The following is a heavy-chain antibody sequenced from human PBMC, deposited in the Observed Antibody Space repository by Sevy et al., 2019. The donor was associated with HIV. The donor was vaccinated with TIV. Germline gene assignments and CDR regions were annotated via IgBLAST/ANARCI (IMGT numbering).Heavy chain of an antibody. D-gene: IGHD3-16*01. CDR2: ISSTSNYI. V-gene: IGHV3-21*01. J-gene: IGHJ6*02. CDR3: ARDGGSTDRGMVV. CDR1: GFTFSSYS. Sequence: GGSLRLSCAASGFTFSSYSMNWVRQAPGKGLEWVSSISSTSNYIYYGDSVKGRYTISRDNAKNSLHLQMNSLRAEDTAVYYCARDGGSTDRGMVVWGQGTTVTDSS.